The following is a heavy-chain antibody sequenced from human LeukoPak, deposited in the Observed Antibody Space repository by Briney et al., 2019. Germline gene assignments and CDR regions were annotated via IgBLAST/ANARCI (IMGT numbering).Heavy chain of an antibody. D-gene: IGHD1-26*01. CDR1: GFTFSDYY. CDR2: ISYDGSNK. CDR3: AGDRATSYFDY. V-gene: IGHV3-30-3*01. J-gene: IGHJ4*02. Sequence: GGSLRLSCAASGFTFSDYYMSWIRQAPGKGLEGEAVISYDGSNKYYADSVKGRFTISRDNSKNTLYLQMNSLRAEDTAVYYCAGDRATSYFDYWGQGALVTISS.